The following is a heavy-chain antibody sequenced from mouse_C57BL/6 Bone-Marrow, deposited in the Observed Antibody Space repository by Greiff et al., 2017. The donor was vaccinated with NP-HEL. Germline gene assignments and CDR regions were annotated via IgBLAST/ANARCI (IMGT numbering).Heavy chain of an antibody. CDR3: ARQRRYYAMDY. J-gene: IGHJ4*01. Sequence: EVNVVESGGGLVQPGGSLKLSCAASGFTFSDYYMYWVRQTPEKRLEWVAYISNGGGSTYYPDTVKGRFTISRDNAKNTLYLQMSRLKSEDTAMYYCARQRRYYAMDYWGQGTSVTVSS. CDR2: ISNGGGST. V-gene: IGHV5-12*01. CDR1: GFTFSDYY.